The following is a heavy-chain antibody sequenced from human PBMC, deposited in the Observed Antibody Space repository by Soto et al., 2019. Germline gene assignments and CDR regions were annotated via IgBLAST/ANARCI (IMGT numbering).Heavy chain of an antibody. CDR3: ARDLGSYYDILPAFGWFDP. CDR1: GGTFSSYA. V-gene: IGHV1-69*06. J-gene: IGHJ5*02. CDR2: IIPIFGTA. D-gene: IGHD3-9*01. Sequence: QVQLVQSGAEVKKPGSSVKVSCKASGGTFSSYAISWVRQAPGQGLEWMGGIIPIFGTANYAQKFQGRVTITADKSTSTAYMELSSLRSEDTAVYYCARDLGSYYDILPAFGWFDPWGQGTLVTVSS.